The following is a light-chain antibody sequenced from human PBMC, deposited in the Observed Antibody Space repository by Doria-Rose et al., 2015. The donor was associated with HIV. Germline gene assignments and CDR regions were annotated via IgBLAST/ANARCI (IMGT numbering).Light chain of an antibody. CDR1: QSLLYTSKNY. CDR2: CAS. V-gene: IGKV4-1*01. J-gene: IGKJ3*01. Sequence: TQSPESLGMSLGERATLNCKSNQSLLYTSKNYLAWYQQKPGQPPKLLIYCASTRQSGVPARFSGSGSGTDFTLTISSLEAEDVAVYYCQQYYDTPSFGPGTTVDIK. CDR3: QQYYDTPS.